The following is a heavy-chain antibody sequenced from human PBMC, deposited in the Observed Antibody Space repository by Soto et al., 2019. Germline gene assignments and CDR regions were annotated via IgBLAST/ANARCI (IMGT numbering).Heavy chain of an antibody. D-gene: IGHD6-19*01. Sequence: GGSLRLSCAASGFTFSNTWMNWVRQAPGKGLEWVGRIKGKTDGGTTDYAAPVKGRFIISRDDSKNTVYLQMNSLKTEDTAVYYCTTGGYSSNWGQGTLVTVSS. CDR1: GFTFSNTW. CDR2: IKGKTDGGTT. V-gene: IGHV3-15*01. CDR3: TTGGYSSN. J-gene: IGHJ4*02.